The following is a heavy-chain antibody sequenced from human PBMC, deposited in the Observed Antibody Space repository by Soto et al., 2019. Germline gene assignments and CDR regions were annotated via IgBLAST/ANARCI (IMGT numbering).Heavy chain of an antibody. D-gene: IGHD2-21*02. J-gene: IGHJ3*01. CDR1: GGSISNYY. V-gene: IGHV4-59*01. CDR3: ARWGAVVTNIPNDFDF. CDR2: IYYSGST. Sequence: KPSETLSLTCTVSGGSISNYYWSWIRQPPGKGLEWIGYIYYSGSTKYNPSLKSRVTISGDTSKNQFSLKLSSVTAADTAVYYCARWGAVVTNIPNDFDFWGQGTMVTVSS.